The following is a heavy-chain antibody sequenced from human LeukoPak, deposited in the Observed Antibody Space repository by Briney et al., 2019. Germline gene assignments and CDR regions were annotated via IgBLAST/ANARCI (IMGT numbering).Heavy chain of an antibody. V-gene: IGHV3-30*04. D-gene: IGHD4-11*01. Sequence: PGGSLRLSCAASRFTFSTYAMHWVRQAPGKWLEWVAVISYDGSNKYYADSVKGRFTISRDNSKNTMYLQMNSLRAEDTAVFYCARTLDYRRTQGYYYYMDVWGKGTAVTVSS. J-gene: IGHJ6*03. CDR3: ARTLDYRRTQGYYYYMDV. CDR1: RFTFSTYA. CDR2: ISYDGSNK.